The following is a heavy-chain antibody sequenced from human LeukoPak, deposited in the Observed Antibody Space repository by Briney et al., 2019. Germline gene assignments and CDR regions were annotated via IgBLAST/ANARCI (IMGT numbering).Heavy chain of an antibody. D-gene: IGHD3-10*01. V-gene: IGHV3-30*03. CDR2: ISYDGSRK. Sequence: PGRSLRLSCAASGFTFNSYGMHWVRQAPGKGLEWVAIISYDGSRKYYGDSVKGRFTISRDNSKNTLFLQMNSLRSEDTAVYYCARSMVRGVHIGHFDYWGQGTLVTVSS. CDR1: GFTFNSYG. J-gene: IGHJ4*02. CDR3: ARSMVRGVHIGHFDY.